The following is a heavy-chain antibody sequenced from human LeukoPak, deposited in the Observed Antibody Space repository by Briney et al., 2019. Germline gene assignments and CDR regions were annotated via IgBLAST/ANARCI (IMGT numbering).Heavy chain of an antibody. CDR2: ISYDGSNK. D-gene: IGHD3-22*01. J-gene: IGHJ4*02. CDR1: GFTFNSYA. CDR3: ARDSAYYDSSGLFDY. Sequence: PGGSLRLSCAASGFTFNSYAMHWVRQAPGKRLEWVAVISYDGSNKYYADSVKGRFTISRDNSKNTLYLQMNSLRAEDTAVYYCARDSAYYDSSGLFDYWGQGTLVTVSS. V-gene: IGHV3-30-3*01.